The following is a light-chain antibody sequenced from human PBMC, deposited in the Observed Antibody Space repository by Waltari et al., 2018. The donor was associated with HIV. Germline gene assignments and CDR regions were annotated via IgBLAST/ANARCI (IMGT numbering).Light chain of an antibody. CDR3: QQYDVLVT. J-gene: IGKJ4*01. CDR1: QTISNNY. V-gene: IGKV3-20*01. CDR2: GAS. Sequence: EIVLTQSLGTLSLSPGERVTLSCRASQTISNNYLAWFQKKPGQAPRLLIYGASSRATGIPDRFRGSGSGTDFTLTISRLEPEDFAVYYCQQYDVLVTFGGGTKVENK.